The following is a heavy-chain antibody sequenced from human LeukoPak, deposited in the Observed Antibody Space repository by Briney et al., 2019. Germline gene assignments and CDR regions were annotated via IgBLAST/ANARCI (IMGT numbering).Heavy chain of an antibody. CDR2: RSYDGSNK. J-gene: IGHJ4*02. CDR1: GFTLINYD. Sequence: GRSLRLSCLASGFTLINYDMHWVRPAAGKGRGWVAVRSYDGSNKYYADSVKGRFTISRDNSKITLHLQMSSLRAEYTAVYYCARVGGGSGWSFDYWGQGTLVTVSS. D-gene: IGHD6-19*01. V-gene: IGHV3-30*03. CDR3: ARVGGGSGWSFDY.